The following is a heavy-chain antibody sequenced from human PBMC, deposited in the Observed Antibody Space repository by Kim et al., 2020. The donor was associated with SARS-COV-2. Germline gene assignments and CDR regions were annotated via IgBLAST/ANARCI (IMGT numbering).Heavy chain of an antibody. CDR3: ARLPYDYVWGSLNYFDY. Sequence: LKSRVTVSVDTSKNQFSLKLGSVTAADTAVYYCARLPYDYVWGSLNYFDYWGQGTLVTVSS. V-gene: IGHV4-39*01. D-gene: IGHD3-16*01. J-gene: IGHJ4*02.